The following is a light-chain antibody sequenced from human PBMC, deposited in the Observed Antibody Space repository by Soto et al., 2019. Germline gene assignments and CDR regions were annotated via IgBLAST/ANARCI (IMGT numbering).Light chain of an antibody. V-gene: IGKV1D-16*01. J-gene: IGKJ5*01. Sequence: IQMTQSPASVSSSVRDRFTITCRASQDISTWLAWYQQKPGKAPKSLIYTVSTLQSGVPSRFSGSGSGTEFSLTISSLQPEDFATYYCQQYYSYPITFGQGTRLEIK. CDR2: TVS. CDR3: QQYYSYPIT. CDR1: QDISTW.